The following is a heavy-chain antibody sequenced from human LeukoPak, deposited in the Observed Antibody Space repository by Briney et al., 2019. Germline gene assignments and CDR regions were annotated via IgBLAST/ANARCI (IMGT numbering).Heavy chain of an antibody. V-gene: IGHV4-38-2*01. Sequence: SETLSLTCAVLGYSISIGYYWGWIRQPPGKGLEWIEYIYYSVSTYYNPSLKSRATISVDTSKNQFSLKLSSVTAADTAVYYCARVSGYSYYYYYYMDVWGKGTTVIVSS. CDR2: IYYSVST. CDR3: ARVSGYSYYYYYYMDV. CDR1: GYSISIGYY. D-gene: IGHD3-3*01. J-gene: IGHJ6*03.